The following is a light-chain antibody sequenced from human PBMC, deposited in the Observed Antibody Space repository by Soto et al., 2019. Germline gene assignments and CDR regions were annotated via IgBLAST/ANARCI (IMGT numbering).Light chain of an antibody. CDR1: QTISSY. J-gene: IGKJ2*01. Sequence: DIQMTQSPASLSASVGDRVTITCRASQTISSYLNWYQQKPGAAPKLLIYAASTLQSGVPSRFSGSGFGTDYTLTISSLQPADFAVYYCQQTVRTPHTFGQGTKLDIK. V-gene: IGKV1-39*01. CDR2: AAS. CDR3: QQTVRTPHT.